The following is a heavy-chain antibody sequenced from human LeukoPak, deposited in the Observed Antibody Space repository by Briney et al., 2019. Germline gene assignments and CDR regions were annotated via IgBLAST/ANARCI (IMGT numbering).Heavy chain of an antibody. D-gene: IGHD3-9*01. CDR3: ARPGILTFYAFDI. J-gene: IGHJ3*02. Sequence: RASETLSLTCAVYGGSFSGYYWSWIRQPPGKGLEWIGEINHSGSTNYNPSLKSRVTISVDTSKNQFSLKLSSVTAADTAVYYCARPGILTFYAFDIWGQGTMVTVSS. CDR2: INHSGST. CDR1: GGSFSGYY. V-gene: IGHV4-34*01.